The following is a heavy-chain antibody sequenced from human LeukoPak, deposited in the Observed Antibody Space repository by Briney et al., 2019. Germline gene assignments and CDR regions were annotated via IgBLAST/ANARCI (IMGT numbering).Heavy chain of an antibody. Sequence: PGGSLRLSCAASGFAVSSNYMNWVRQAPGKGLEWVSVIYSDGKTFYADSVKGRFTISRDNSKNTLYLQMNSLRAEDTAVYYCARDSGDGDYTPDMDVWGKGTTVTVSS. V-gene: IGHV3-53*01. CDR2: IYSDGKT. J-gene: IGHJ6*03. CDR3: ARDSGDGDYTPDMDV. D-gene: IGHD2-21*02. CDR1: GFAVSSNY.